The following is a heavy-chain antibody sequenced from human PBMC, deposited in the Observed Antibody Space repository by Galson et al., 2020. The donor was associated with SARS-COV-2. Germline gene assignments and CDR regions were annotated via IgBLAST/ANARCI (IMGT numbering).Heavy chain of an antibody. D-gene: IGHD3-10*01. Sequence: ASVKVSCKASGYTFTGYYMHWVRQAPGQGLEWMGWINPNSGGTNYAQKFQGRVTMTRDTSISTAYMELSRLRSDDTAVYYCARENYYGSGSYYKVTRGDGMDVWGQGTTVTVSS. J-gene: IGHJ6*02. CDR3: ARENYYGSGSYYKVTRGDGMDV. V-gene: IGHV1-2*02. CDR1: GYTFTGYY. CDR2: INPNSGGT.